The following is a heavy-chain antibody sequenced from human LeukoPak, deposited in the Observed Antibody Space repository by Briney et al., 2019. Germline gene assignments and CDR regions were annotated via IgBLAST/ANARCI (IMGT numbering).Heavy chain of an antibody. CDR3: ARDRDIWSGPYDY. CDR1: GFPFRSYG. J-gene: IGHJ4*02. D-gene: IGHD3-3*01. Sequence: GGSLRLSCTGSGFPFRSYGLHWVRQAPGKGLEWLAVISYDGSTTFSADSVKGRFTISRDNSKNTLYLQLNSLRPEDTAVYYCARDRDIWSGPYDYWGQGTLVTVSS. CDR2: ISYDGSTT. V-gene: IGHV3-30-3*01.